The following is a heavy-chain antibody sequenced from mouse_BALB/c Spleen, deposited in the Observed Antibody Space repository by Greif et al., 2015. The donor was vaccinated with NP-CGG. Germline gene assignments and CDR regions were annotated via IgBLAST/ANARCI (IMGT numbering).Heavy chain of an antibody. CDR2: IWSGGST. CDR3: ARKRRYYAMDY. CDR1: GFSLTSYD. J-gene: IGHJ4*01. Sequence: VMLVESGPGLVQPSQSLSITCTVSGFSLTSYDIHWVRQSPGKGLEWLGVIWSGGSTDYNAAFISRPSISKDNSKSXVFFKMNSLQADDTAIYYCARKRRYYAMDYWGQGSSVTVSS. V-gene: IGHV2-4-1*01.